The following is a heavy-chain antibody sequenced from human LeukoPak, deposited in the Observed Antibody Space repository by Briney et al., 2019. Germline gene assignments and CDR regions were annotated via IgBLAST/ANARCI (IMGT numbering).Heavy chain of an antibody. V-gene: IGHV4-59*08. Sequence: SETLSLTCTVSGGSVSSYYWSWIRQPPGKGLEWIGYIYYSGSTNYNPSLKSRVTISVDTSKNQFSLKLSSVTAADTAVYYCASSVGATIIDYWGQGTLVTVSS. J-gene: IGHJ4*02. D-gene: IGHD1-26*01. CDR1: GGSVSSYY. CDR3: ASSVGATIIDY. CDR2: IYYSGST.